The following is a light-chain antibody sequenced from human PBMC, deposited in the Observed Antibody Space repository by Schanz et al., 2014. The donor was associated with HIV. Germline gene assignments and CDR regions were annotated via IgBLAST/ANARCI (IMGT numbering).Light chain of an antibody. CDR2: DVS. Sequence: QSALTQPASVSGSPGQAITIPCTGTNSDIRAYLYLPWNQHHPGQAPTLMIYDVSNRPSGISNRFSGSKSGNTASLTVTGLQTEDEADYYCSSHGGRGSLVVLGGGTKLTVL. CDR1: NSDIRAYLY. V-gene: IGLV2-14*03. CDR3: SSHGGRGSLVV. J-gene: IGLJ2*01.